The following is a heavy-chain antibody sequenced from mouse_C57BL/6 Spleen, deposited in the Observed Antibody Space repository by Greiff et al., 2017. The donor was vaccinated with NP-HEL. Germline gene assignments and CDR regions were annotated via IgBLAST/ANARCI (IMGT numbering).Heavy chain of an antibody. V-gene: IGHV1-18*01. CDR3: AREGEEEGEYYYGSSGFAY. D-gene: IGHD1-1*01. Sequence: VQLQQSGPELVKPGASVKIPCKASGYTFTDYNMDWVKQSHGKSLEWIGDINPNNGGTIYNQKFKGKATLTVDKSSSTAYMELRSLTSEDTAVYYCAREGEEEGEYYYGSSGFAYWGQGTLVTVSA. CDR1: GYTFTDYN. J-gene: IGHJ3*01. CDR2: INPNNGGT.